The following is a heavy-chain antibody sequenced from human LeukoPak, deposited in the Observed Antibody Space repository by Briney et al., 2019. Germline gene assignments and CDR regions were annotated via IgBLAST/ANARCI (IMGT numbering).Heavy chain of an antibody. CDR3: AKRGRTSTITMIVVVTPNAFDI. V-gene: IGHV3-23*01. J-gene: IGHJ3*02. CDR1: GFTFSSYA. D-gene: IGHD3-22*01. CDR2: ISGSGGST. Sequence: PGGSLRLSCAASGFTFSSYAMSWVRQAPGKGLEWVSAISGSGGSTYYADSVKGRFTISRDNSKNTLYLQMNSLRAEDTAVYYCAKRGRTSTITMIVVVTPNAFDIWGQGTMVTVSS.